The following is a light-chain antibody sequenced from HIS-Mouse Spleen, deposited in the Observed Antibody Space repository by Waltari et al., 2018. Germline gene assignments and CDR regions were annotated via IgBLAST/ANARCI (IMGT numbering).Light chain of an antibody. CDR1: QSVLYSSNNKNY. Sequence: DIVMTQSPDSLAVSLCERATINCKSSQSVLYSSNNKNYLAWYQQKPGQPPKLLMYWATTRESEVPDRFSDSGSGTDFTLTISSLQAEDVAVYYCQQYYSTTYTFGQGTKLEIK. V-gene: IGKV4-1*01. J-gene: IGKJ2*01. CDR2: WAT. CDR3: QQYYSTTYT.